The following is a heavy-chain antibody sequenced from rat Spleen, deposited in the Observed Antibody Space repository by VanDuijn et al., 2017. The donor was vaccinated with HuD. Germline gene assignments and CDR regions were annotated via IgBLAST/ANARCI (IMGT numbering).Heavy chain of an antibody. CDR2: ITYEGSST. Sequence: EVQLVESGGGFVQPGRSMKLSCAASGFTFSDYYMAWVRQAPNKGLEWVASITYEGSSTYYGDSVKGRFTISRDNAKNTLFLQMNSLRSEDTATYYCARHMPPTSYVTDAWGQGASVTVSS. CDR1: GFTFSDYY. D-gene: IGHD3-4*01. V-gene: IGHV5-22*01. J-gene: IGHJ4*01. CDR3: ARHMPPTSYVTDA.